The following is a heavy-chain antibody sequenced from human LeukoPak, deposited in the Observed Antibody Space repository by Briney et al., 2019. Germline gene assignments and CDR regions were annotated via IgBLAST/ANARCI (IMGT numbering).Heavy chain of an antibody. CDR3: ARGYSSSSGRLDY. D-gene: IGHD6-6*01. J-gene: IGHJ4*02. Sequence: KSGGSLRLSCAASGFTFSDYYMSWIRQAPGKGLEWVSYISSSGSTIYYADSVKGRFTISRDNAKNSLYLQMNSLRAEDTALYYCARGYSSSSGRLDYWGQGTLVTVSS. CDR2: ISSSGSTI. CDR1: GFTFSDYY. V-gene: IGHV3-11*01.